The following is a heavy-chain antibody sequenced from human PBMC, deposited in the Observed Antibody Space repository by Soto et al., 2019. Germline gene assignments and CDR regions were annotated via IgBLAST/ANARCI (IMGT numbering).Heavy chain of an antibody. V-gene: IGHV4-4*07. Sequence: SETLSLTCTVSGGSISSYYWSWIRQPAGKGLEWIGRIYTSGSTNYNPSLKSRVTMSVDTSKNQFSLKLSSVTAADTAVYYCAREEAQLYCSGGSCYYYYGMDVWGQGTTVTVSS. CDR2: IYTSGST. CDR3: AREEAQLYCSGGSCYYYYGMDV. D-gene: IGHD2-15*01. J-gene: IGHJ6*02. CDR1: GGSISSYY.